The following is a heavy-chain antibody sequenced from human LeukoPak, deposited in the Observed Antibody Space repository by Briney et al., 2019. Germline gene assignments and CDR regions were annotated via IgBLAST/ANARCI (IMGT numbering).Heavy chain of an antibody. Sequence: GGSLRLSCAASGFTFSNYVIHWVRQAPGKGLEWVAVISYDGSNKYYADSVKGRFTISRDNSKNTLYLQMNSLIPDYAAVHYCARARGGYFIDAFDIWGQGTMVTVSS. CDR1: GFTFSNYV. CDR2: ISYDGSNK. CDR3: ARARGGYFIDAFDI. V-gene: IGHV3-30-3*01. D-gene: IGHD3-10*01. J-gene: IGHJ3*02.